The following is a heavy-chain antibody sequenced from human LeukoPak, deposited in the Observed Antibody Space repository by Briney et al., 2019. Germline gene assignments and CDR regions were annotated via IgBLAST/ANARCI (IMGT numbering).Heavy chain of an antibody. CDR3: ARGVRGYQLPIRGRWFDP. CDR2: INHSGST. CDR1: GGSFSGYY. J-gene: IGHJ5*02. Sequence: NPSETLSLTCAVYGGSFSGYYWSWIRQPPGKGLEWIGEINHSGSTNYNPSLKSRVTISVDTSKNQFSLKLSSVTAADTAVYYCARGVRGYQLPIRGRWFDPWGQGTLVTVSS. V-gene: IGHV4-34*01. D-gene: IGHD2-2*01.